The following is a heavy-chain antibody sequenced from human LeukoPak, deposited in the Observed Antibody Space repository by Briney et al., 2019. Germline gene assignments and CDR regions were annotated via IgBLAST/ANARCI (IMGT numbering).Heavy chain of an antibody. Sequence: GGSLRLSCAASGFTFTNYAMSWVRQAPGKGLEWVSVLAGDGGTYYADSVKGRFTNSRDDSKNTLFLQMNSLRAEDTAVYFCAKGEEWLLASYYYYGMDVWGQGTTVTVSS. J-gene: IGHJ6*02. V-gene: IGHV3-23*01. CDR3: AKGEEWLLASYYYYGMDV. D-gene: IGHD3-3*01. CDR2: LAGDGGT. CDR1: GFTFTNYA.